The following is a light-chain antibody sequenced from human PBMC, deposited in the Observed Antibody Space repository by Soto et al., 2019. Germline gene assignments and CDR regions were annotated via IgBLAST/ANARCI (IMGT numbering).Light chain of an antibody. V-gene: IGLV2-14*01. CDR1: SSDVGGYDY. CDR2: DVN. CDR3: SSYTGTSTFV. Sequence: QSVLAQPAYVSVSPGQSITISCTGTSSDVGGYDYVSWYRQLPGKAPKLMIYDVNNRPSGVSNRFSGSKSGNTASLTISGLQAEDEADYYCSSYTGTSTFVFGGGTKVTVL. J-gene: IGLJ1*01.